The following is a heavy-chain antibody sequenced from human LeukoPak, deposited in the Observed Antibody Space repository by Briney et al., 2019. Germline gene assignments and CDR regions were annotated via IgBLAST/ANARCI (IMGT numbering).Heavy chain of an antibody. CDR3: ARTDYYGSGSYYKH. Sequence: PSETLSLTCTVSGGSTSSYYWSWIRQPPGKGLEWIGYIYYSGSTNYNPSLKSRVTISVDTSKNQFSLKLSSVTAADTALYYCARTDYYGSGSYYKHWGQGTLVTVSS. CDR2: IYYSGST. D-gene: IGHD3-10*01. V-gene: IGHV4-59*01. J-gene: IGHJ4*02. CDR1: GGSTSSYY.